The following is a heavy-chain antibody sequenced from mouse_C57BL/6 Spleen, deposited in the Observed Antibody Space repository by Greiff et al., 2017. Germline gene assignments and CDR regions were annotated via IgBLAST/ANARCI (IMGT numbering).Heavy chain of an antibody. J-gene: IGHJ4*01. Sequence: QVQLKQSGAELVRPGASVTLSCKASGYTFTDYGLHWVKQTPVHGLEWIGAIDPKTGGTAYNQKFKGKATLTADKSSSTAYMELRSLTSEDSADYYCKIYSISAEGGDYWGQGTSVTVSS. CDR3: KIYSISAEGGDY. CDR2: IDPKTGGT. CDR1: GYTFTDYG. D-gene: IGHD1-3*01. V-gene: IGHV1-15*01.